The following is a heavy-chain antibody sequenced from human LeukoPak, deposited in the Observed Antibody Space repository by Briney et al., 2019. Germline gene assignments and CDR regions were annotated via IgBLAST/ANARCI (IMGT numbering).Heavy chain of an antibody. CDR1: GGTFSSYA. V-gene: IGHV1-69*05. D-gene: IGHD1-7*01. Sequence: KSGGSLRLSCAASGGTFSSYAISWVRQAPGQGLEWIGGIIPIFGTANYAQKFQGRVTITTDESTSTAYMELSSLRSEDTAVYYCARGSLTGTHRDFDYWGQGTLVTVSS. CDR2: IIPIFGTA. J-gene: IGHJ4*02. CDR3: ARGSLTGTHRDFDY.